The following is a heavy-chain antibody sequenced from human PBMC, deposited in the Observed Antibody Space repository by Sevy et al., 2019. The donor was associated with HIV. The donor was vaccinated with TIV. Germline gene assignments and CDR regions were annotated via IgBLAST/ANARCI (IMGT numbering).Heavy chain of an antibody. Sequence: GGSLRLSCAASGFTVSSNYMSWVRQAPGKGLEWVSIFYINGNTYYSDSVKGRLIISRDTSQNTVFLHMNSLRAEETAVYYCVREAFCSSATCYRAYWGQGTLVTVSS. V-gene: IGHV3-66*01. D-gene: IGHD2-2*01. CDR3: VREAFCSSATCYRAY. CDR1: GFTVSSNY. J-gene: IGHJ4*02. CDR2: FYINGNT.